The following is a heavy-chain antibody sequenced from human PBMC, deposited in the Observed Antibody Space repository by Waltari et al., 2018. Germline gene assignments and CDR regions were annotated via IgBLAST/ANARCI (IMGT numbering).Heavy chain of an antibody. Sequence: VQLQESGPGLVKPSQTLSLTCTVSGGSISSGSYYWSWIRQPAGKGLEWVSAISGSGGSTYYADSVKGRFTISRDNSKNTLYLQMNSLRAEDTAVYYCAKGGLLLPFDYWGQGTLVTVSS. CDR1: GGSISSGSYY. V-gene: IGHV3-23*01. D-gene: IGHD3-22*01. CDR3: AKGGLLLPFDY. CDR2: ISGSGGST. J-gene: IGHJ4*02.